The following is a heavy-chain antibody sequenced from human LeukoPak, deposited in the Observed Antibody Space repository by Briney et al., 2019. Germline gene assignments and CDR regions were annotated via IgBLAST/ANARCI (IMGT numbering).Heavy chain of an antibody. CDR3: ARVRGYDFTYYFDY. J-gene: IGHJ4*02. CDR2: ISSNGGST. D-gene: IGHD5-12*01. Sequence: QPGGSLRLSCAASGFTFSSYAMHWVRPAPGKGLEYVSAISSNGGSTYYANSVKGRFTISRDNSKNTLYLQMGSLRAEDMAVYYCARVRGYDFTYYFDYWGQGTLVTVSS. CDR1: GFTFSSYA. V-gene: IGHV3-64*01.